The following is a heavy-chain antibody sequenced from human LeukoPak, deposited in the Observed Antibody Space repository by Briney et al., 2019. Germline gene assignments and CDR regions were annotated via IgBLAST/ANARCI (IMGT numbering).Heavy chain of an antibody. CDR3: ARLFGYCSSTSCPPIDY. V-gene: IGHV1-2*02. CDR2: INPNSGGT. J-gene: IGHJ4*02. Sequence: ASVKVSCKASGYTFTGYYMHWVRQAPGQGLEWMGWINPNSGGTNYAQKFQGRVTMTRDTSTSTAYMELSRLGSDDTAVYYCARLFGYCSSTSCPPIDYWGQGTLVTVSS. CDR1: GYTFTGYY. D-gene: IGHD2-2*01.